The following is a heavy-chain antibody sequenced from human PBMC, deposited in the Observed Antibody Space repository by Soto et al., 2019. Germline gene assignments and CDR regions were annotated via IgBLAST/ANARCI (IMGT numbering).Heavy chain of an antibody. Sequence: ASVKVSCTASGYTFTSYDINWVRQATGQGLEWMGWMNPNSGNTGYAQKFQGRVTMTRNTSISTAYMELSSLRSEDTAVYYCAGVPDDFWSGYYMSWFDPWGQGTLVTVSS. D-gene: IGHD3-3*01. J-gene: IGHJ5*02. CDR2: MNPNSGNT. CDR1: GYTFTSYD. V-gene: IGHV1-8*01. CDR3: AGVPDDFWSGYYMSWFDP.